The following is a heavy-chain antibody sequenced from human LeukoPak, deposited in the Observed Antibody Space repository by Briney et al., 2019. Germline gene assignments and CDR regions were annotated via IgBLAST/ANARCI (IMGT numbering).Heavy chain of an antibody. V-gene: IGHV3-9*01. CDR1: GFTFKDYA. CDR2: ISWNSGTT. D-gene: IGHD3-22*01. Sequence: GRSLRLSCTASGFTFKDYAMYWVRQAPGKGLEWVSGISWNSGTTDYADSVKGRFTVSRDNAKDSLYLQMNSLKTEDTAVYYCTTATNYYDSSSYDSWGQGTLVTVSS. J-gene: IGHJ4*02. CDR3: TTATNYYDSSSYDS.